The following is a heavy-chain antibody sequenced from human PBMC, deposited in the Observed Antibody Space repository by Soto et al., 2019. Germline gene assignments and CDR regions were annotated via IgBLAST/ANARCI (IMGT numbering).Heavy chain of an antibody. CDR2: IGGSGSSA. CDR3: AKDAVAYNGEWDWFDL. CDR1: GVTFKNFA. J-gene: IGHJ5*02. V-gene: IGHV3-23*01. D-gene: IGHD3-10*01. Sequence: DVQLLESGGGLVQPGGSLRLSCVGSGVTFKNFAMTWVRQAPGKGMEWVSAIGGSGSSANYADSVKGRFTVSRDDSKSTLYLQMSGLRVDDTALYYCAKDAVAYNGEWDWFDLWGQGTLVTVSS.